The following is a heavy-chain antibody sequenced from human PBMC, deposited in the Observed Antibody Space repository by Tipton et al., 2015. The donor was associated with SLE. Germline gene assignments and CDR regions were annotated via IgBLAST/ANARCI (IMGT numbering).Heavy chain of an antibody. CDR3: ARDSAGITLDY. CDR2: IFHTGST. Sequence: TLSLTCSVSGGSITSIHHWSWVRQPPGKGLEWIGEIFHTGSTNYNLSLKGRVTMSVDKSNNQFSLTLSSVTAADTAVYYCARDSAGITLDYWGQGALVTVSS. D-gene: IGHD1-14*01. J-gene: IGHJ4*02. CDR1: GGSITSIHH. V-gene: IGHV4-4*02.